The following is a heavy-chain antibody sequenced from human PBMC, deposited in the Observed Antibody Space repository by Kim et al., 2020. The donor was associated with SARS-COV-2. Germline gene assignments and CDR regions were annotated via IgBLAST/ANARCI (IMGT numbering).Heavy chain of an antibody. J-gene: IGHJ4*02. CDR3: ARDLGGGIRGYFDWLLSAFDY. CDR1: GYTFTSYY. D-gene: IGHD3-9*01. CDR2: INPSGGST. Sequence: ASVKVSCKASGYTFTSYYMHWVRQAPGQGLEWMGIINPSGGSTSYAQKFQGRVTMTRDTSTSTVYMELSSLRSEDTAVYYCARDLGGGIRGYFDWLLSAFDYWGQGTLVTVSS. V-gene: IGHV1-46*01.